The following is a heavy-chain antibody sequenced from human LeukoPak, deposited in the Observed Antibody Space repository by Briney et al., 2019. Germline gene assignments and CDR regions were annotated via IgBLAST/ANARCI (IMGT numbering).Heavy chain of an antibody. Sequence: RGSLRLSCAASGFTFSSYVMGWVRQAPGKGLEWVSAISGSGGSTYYADSVKGRFTISRDNSKNTLYLQMNSLRAEDTAVYYCAKEVASGWYNWFDPWGQGTLVIVSS. J-gene: IGHJ5*02. CDR2: ISGSGGST. CDR3: AKEVASGWYNWFDP. D-gene: IGHD6-19*01. V-gene: IGHV3-23*01. CDR1: GFTFSSYV.